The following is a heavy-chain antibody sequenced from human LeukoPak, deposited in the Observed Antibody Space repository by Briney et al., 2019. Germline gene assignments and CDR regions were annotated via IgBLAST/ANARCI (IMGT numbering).Heavy chain of an antibody. J-gene: IGHJ2*01. CDR2: ITHSGSA. Sequence: PSETLSLTCGVSSGSLSGYYWRWLRQPPGGGLEWLGEITHSGSANYHPSLKSRLTISGDTPKKQCSLNLTAVTAADTEIYYCTRGVDLWGRGTPVTVSA. V-gene: IGHV4-34*01. CDR3: TRGVDL. CDR1: SGSLSGYY.